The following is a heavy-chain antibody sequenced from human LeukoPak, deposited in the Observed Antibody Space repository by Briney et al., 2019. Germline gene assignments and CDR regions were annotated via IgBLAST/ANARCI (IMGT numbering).Heavy chain of an antibody. CDR2: ISGSGGST. Sequence: PGGSLRLSCAASGFTFSSYGMNWVRQAPGKGLEWVSSISGSGGSTYDADSVKGRFTISRDNSKNTLYLQMNSLRAEDTAIYYCTKGVEYMITFKGRLGNTFDIWGQGTMVTVSS. D-gene: IGHD3-16*01. J-gene: IGHJ3*02. CDR1: GFTFSSYG. V-gene: IGHV3-23*01. CDR3: TKGVEYMITFKGRLGNTFDI.